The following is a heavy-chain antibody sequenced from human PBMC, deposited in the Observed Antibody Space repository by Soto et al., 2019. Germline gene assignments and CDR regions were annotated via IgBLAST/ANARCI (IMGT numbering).Heavy chain of an antibody. D-gene: IGHD3-3*01. CDR3: AREGYDFWSGYSEHYYYYYMDV. CDR1: GGSISSGGYY. J-gene: IGHJ6*03. V-gene: IGHV4-31*03. Sequence: SETLSLTCTVSGGSISSGGYYWSWIRQHPGKGLEWIGYIYYSGSTYYNPSLKSRVTISVDTSKNQFSLKLSSVTAADTAVYYCAREGYDFWSGYSEHYYYYYMDVWGKGTTVTVSS. CDR2: IYYSGST.